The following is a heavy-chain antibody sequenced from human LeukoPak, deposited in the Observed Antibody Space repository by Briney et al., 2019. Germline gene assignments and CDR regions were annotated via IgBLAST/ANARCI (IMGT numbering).Heavy chain of an antibody. J-gene: IGHJ6*02. D-gene: IGHD3-10*01. CDR1: GYSISYY. CDR3: ARGPIVGFGELSPPDV. Sequence: SETLSLTCIVSGYSISYYWGWIRQPPGKGLEWIGTTHHSGSTHYNPSLKSRVTISVDTSKNQFSLKLTSVTAADTAVYSWARGPIVGFGELSPPDVWGQGTTVTVSS. V-gene: IGHV4-38-2*02. CDR2: THHSGST.